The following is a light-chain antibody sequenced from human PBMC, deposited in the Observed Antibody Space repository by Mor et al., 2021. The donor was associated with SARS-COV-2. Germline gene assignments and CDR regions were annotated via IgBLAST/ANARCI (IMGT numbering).Light chain of an antibody. CDR1: NSNIGSNH. CDR2: SSD. V-gene: IGLV1-47*02. J-gene: IGLJ1*01. CDR3: AAWDDSLSGLYV. Sequence: ISCSGNNSNIGSNHVYWYQQLPGTAPKLLIHSSDQRPSGVAYRFSGSKSGTSASLAISGLRSEDEADYYCAAWDDSLSGLYVFG.